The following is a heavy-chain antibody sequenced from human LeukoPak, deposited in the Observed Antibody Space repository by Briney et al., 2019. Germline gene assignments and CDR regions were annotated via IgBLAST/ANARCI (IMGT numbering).Heavy chain of an antibody. V-gene: IGHV3-53*01. D-gene: IGHD5-24*01. J-gene: IGHJ4*02. CDR1: GFSVTNNY. CDR3: ARGDGYNFFDY. CDR2: FYVGGAT. Sequence: GWSLRLSCAVSGFSVTNNYMSWVRQAPGKGLEWVSVFYVGGATYYADSVKGRFTISRDNSENTLYLQMKSLRAEDTAVYCCARGDGYNFFDYWGQGTLVTVSS.